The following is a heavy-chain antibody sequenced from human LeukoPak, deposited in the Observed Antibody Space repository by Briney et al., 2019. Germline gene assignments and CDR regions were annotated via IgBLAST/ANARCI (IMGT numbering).Heavy chain of an antibody. V-gene: IGHV3-30*04. Sequence: GGSLRLSCAASGFTFSSYAMHWVRQAPGKGLEWVAVISYDGNNKYYADSVKGRFTISRDSSKNMVYLQMNSLRAEDTAVYYCARVFTPNLIFPRQKNAFDIWGQGTMVTVSS. CDR3: ARVFTPNLIFPRQKNAFDI. J-gene: IGHJ3*02. CDR1: GFTFSSYA. CDR2: ISYDGNNK. D-gene: IGHD3-3*01.